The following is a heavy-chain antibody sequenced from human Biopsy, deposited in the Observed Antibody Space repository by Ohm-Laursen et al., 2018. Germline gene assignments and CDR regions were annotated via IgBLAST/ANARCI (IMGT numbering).Heavy chain of an antibody. CDR3: ARMPHFDY. V-gene: IGHV4-59*01. CDR2: ISYTWGI. Sequence: TLSLTCTVSGGSISGYHWSWIRQSPGKGLEWLAYISYTWGITSNPSLNRCATISLDTSKNQFSQRRIYVTAADTAVYYCARMPHFDYWGQGILVTVSS. CDR1: GGSISGYH. D-gene: IGHD2-2*01. J-gene: IGHJ4*02.